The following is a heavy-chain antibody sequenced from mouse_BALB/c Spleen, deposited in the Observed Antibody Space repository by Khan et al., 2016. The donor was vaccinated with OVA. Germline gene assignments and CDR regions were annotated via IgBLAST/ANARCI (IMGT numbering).Heavy chain of an antibody. CDR2: INPSNGYT. D-gene: IGHD2-14*01. Sequence: VQLLESGAELARPGASVKMSCKASGYTFTSYTIHWIKRRPGQGLEWIGYINPSNGYTNYNQKFKDQATLTTDKSSTTAYLQLSSLTSDDSAVYNCGRDGAYHRNGGWFAYWGQGTLVTVSA. CDR1: GYTFTSYT. J-gene: IGHJ3*01. V-gene: IGHV1-4*01. CDR3: GRDGAYHRNGGWFAY.